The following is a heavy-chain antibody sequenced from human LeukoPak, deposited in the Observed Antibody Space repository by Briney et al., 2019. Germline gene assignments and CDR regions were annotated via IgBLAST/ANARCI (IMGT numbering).Heavy chain of an antibody. CDR1: GFTFSSYR. CDR2: ITSSSSYI. CDR3: ARDISGPGGPYFDY. V-gene: IGHV3-21*01. J-gene: IGHJ4*02. D-gene: IGHD4-23*01. Sequence: GGSLRLSCAASGFTFSSYRMNWVRQAPGKGLEWVSSITSSSSYIYYADSVKGRFTISRDNSKNTLYLQMNSLRAEDTAVYYCARDISGPGGPYFDYWGQGTLVTVSS.